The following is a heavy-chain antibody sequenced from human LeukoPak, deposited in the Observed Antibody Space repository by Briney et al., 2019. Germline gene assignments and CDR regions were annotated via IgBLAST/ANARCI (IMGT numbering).Heavy chain of an antibody. Sequence: GESLKISGKGSGYSFTSYWIGWVRQMPGKGLEWMGINYPGDSDTRYSPPFQAQVPISAHKSISTAHLQWSSLKASDPAMYYCARQSSLRYFAWWGQGTLVTVSS. D-gene: IGHD3-9*01. CDR1: GYSFTSYW. CDR3: ARQSSLRYFAW. J-gene: IGHJ4*02. CDR2: NYPGDSDT. V-gene: IGHV5-51*01.